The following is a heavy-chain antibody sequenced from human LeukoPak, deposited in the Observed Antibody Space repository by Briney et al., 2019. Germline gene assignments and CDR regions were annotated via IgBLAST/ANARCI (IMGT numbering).Heavy chain of an antibody. D-gene: IGHD4-17*01. V-gene: IGHV1-46*01. Sequence: ASVKVSCKASGYTFTSYDINWVRQAPGQGLEWMGIINPSGGSTSYAQKFQGRVTMTRDTSTSTVYMELSSLRSEDTAVYYCARDSPYGPPPYGMDVWGQGTTVTVSS. CDR1: GYTFTSYD. CDR3: ARDSPYGPPPYGMDV. J-gene: IGHJ6*02. CDR2: INPSGGST.